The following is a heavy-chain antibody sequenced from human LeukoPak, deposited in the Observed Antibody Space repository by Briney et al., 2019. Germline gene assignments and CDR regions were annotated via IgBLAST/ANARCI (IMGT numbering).Heavy chain of an antibody. Sequence: ASVKVSCKASGYTFTSYDINWVRQATGQGLEWMGWMNPNSGNTGYAQKFQGRVTMTRNTSISTAYMELSSLRSEDTAVYYCAGGVDMWIQLSLDYWGQGTLVTVSS. D-gene: IGHD5-18*01. CDR3: AGGVDMWIQLSLDY. CDR1: GYTFTSYD. V-gene: IGHV1-8*01. J-gene: IGHJ4*02. CDR2: MNPNSGNT.